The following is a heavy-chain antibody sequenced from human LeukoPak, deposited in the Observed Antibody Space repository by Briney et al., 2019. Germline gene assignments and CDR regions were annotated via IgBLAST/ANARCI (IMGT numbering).Heavy chain of an antibody. Sequence: GGSLRLSCAASGFSFSNYGMNWVRQAPGKGLEWVSSISSSSSYIYYADSVKGRFTISRDNAKNSLYLQMNSLRAEDTAVYYCAREGGDIVGVYDAFDIWGQGTMVTVSS. CDR1: GFSFSNYG. V-gene: IGHV3-21*01. CDR3: AREGGDIVGVYDAFDI. CDR2: ISSSSSYI. J-gene: IGHJ3*02. D-gene: IGHD1-26*01.